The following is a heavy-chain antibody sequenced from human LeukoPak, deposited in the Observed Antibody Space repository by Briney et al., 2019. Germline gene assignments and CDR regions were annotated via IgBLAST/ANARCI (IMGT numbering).Heavy chain of an antibody. CDR1: GFTFSSYS. V-gene: IGHV3-21*01. CDR2: ISSSSGYI. Sequence: GGSLRLSCAASGFTFSSYSMNWVRQAPGKGLEWVSSISSSSGYIYYADSVKGRFTISRDNAKNSLYLQMNSLRAEDTAVYYCASPRWNDGYYFDYWGQGTLVTVSS. CDR3: ASPRWNDGYYFDY. J-gene: IGHJ4*02. D-gene: IGHD1-1*01.